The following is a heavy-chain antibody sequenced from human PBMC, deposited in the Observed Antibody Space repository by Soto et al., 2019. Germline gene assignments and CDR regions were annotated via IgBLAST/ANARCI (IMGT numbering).Heavy chain of an antibody. D-gene: IGHD1-20*01. CDR1: GFTFSSYA. Sequence: LSLSCAASGFTFSSYAMSWVRQAPGKGLEWVSAISGSGGSTYYADSVKGRFTISRDNSKNTLYLQMNSLRAEDTAVYYCAKDTGYNWNNFDYWGQGTLVTVSS. V-gene: IGHV3-23*01. CDR3: AKDTGYNWNNFDY. CDR2: ISGSGGST. J-gene: IGHJ4*02.